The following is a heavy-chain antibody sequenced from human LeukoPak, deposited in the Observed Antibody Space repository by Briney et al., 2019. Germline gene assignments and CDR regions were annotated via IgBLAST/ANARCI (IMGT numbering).Heavy chain of an antibody. CDR3: ARVLSAYYDFWSGQGPFDY. CDR2: IKQDGSEK. CDR1: GFTFSSYW. J-gene: IGHJ4*02. V-gene: IGHV3-7*01. Sequence: PGGSLRLSCAASGFTFSSYWMSWVRQAPGKGLEWVANIKQDGSEKYYVDSVKGRFTISRDNAKNSLYLQMNSLRAEDTAVYYCARVLSAYYDFWSGQGPFDYWGQGTLVTVSS. D-gene: IGHD3-3*01.